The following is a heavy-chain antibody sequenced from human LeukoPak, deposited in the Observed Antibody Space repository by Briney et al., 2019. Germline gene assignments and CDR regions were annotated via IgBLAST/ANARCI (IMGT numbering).Heavy chain of an antibody. CDR1: GXSFSGYY. J-gene: IGHJ4*02. CDR2: INHSGST. D-gene: IGHD3-10*01. CDR3: ARGPGMVRGVITPP. V-gene: IGHV4-34*01. Sequence: SETLSLTCAVYGXSFSGYYWSWIRQPPGKGLEWIGEINHSGSTNYNPSLKSRVTISVDTSKNQFSLKLSSVTAADTAVYYCARGPGMVRGVITPPWGQGTMVTVSS.